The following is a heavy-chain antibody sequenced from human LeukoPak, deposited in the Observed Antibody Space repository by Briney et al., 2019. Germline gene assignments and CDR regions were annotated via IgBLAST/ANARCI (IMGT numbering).Heavy chain of an antibody. CDR1: GFTFSSYS. J-gene: IGHJ6*02. Sequence: PGGSLRLSCAASGFTFSSYSMNWVRQAPGKGLEWVSSISSSSSYIYYADSVKGRFTISRDNAKNSLYLQMNSLRAEDTAVYYCASPIAVAGTAYYYRMDVWGQGTTVTVSS. V-gene: IGHV3-21*01. D-gene: IGHD6-19*01. CDR3: ASPIAVAGTAYYYRMDV. CDR2: ISSSSSYI.